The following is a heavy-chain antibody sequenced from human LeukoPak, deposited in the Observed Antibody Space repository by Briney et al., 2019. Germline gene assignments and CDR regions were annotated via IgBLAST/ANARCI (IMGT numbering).Heavy chain of an antibody. CDR1: GGSISSNNYY. CDR2: IYYSGST. D-gene: IGHD3-10*01. J-gene: IGHJ5*01. V-gene: IGHV4-39*01. CDR3: ATMVRGATPHHDS. Sequence: SETLSLTCTVSGGSISSNNYYWGWIRQPPGKGLEWIGSIYYSGSTYYNPSLKSRVTISVDTSKNQFSLKLSSVTAADTAVYYCATMVRGATPHHDSWGQGTLVTVSS.